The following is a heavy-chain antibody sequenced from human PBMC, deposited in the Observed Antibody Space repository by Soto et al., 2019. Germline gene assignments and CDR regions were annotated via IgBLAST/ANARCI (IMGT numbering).Heavy chain of an antibody. Sequence: QVQLQESGPGLVKPSGTLSLTCAVSGGSISSSNWWSWVRQPPGKGLEWIGEIYHSGSTNYNPSLKSRVTISVDKSKNQFSLKLSSVSAADTAVYYCARDSKYSSGWFSPGGTYYYGMDVWGQGTTVTVSS. V-gene: IGHV4-4*02. CDR2: IYHSGST. D-gene: IGHD6-19*01. CDR3: ARDSKYSSGWFSPGGTYYYGMDV. CDR1: GGSISSSNW. J-gene: IGHJ6*02.